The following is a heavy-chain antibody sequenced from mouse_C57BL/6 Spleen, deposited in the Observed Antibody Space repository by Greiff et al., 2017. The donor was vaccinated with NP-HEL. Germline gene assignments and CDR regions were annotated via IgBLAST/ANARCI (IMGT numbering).Heavy chain of an antibody. V-gene: IGHV1-82*01. D-gene: IGHD2-12*01. CDR2: IYPGDGDT. CDR1: GYAFSSSW. CDR3: AIYYSSFDY. Sequence: VQLQQSGPELVTPGASVKISCKASGYAFSSSWMNWVKQRPGKGLEWIGRIYPGDGDTNYNGKFKGKATLTADKSSSTAYMQLSSLTSEDSAVYFCAIYYSSFDYWGQGTTLTVSS. J-gene: IGHJ2*01.